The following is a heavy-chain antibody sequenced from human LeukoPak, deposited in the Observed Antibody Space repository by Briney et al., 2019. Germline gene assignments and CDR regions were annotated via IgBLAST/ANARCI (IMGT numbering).Heavy chain of an antibody. J-gene: IGHJ3*02. D-gene: IGHD2-21*02. CDR2: ISSSSDYI. V-gene: IGHV3-21*01. CDR1: GFTFSSYT. Sequence: GGSLRLSCAASGFTFSSYTMNWVRQAPGKGLEWLSSISSSSDYIYYADSVKGRFTISRDHAKNSLYLQMNSLRAEDTAVYYCARDLLSRRCGGDCYHDIWGQGTMVTVSS. CDR3: ARDLLSRRCGGDCYHDI.